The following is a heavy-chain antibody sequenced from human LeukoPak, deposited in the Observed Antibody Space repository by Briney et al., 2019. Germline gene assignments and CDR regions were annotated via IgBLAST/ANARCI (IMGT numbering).Heavy chain of an antibody. CDR1: GFTFSSYA. CDR3: ARWQSLAARFDY. J-gene: IGHJ4*02. CDR2: ISYDGSNK. Sequence: GGSLRLSCAASGFTFSSYAMHWVRQAPGKGLEWVAVISYDGSNKYYADSVKGRFTISRDNSKNTLYLQMNSLRAEDTAVYYCARWQSLAARFDYWGQGTLVTVSS. V-gene: IGHV3-30*14. D-gene: IGHD6-6*01.